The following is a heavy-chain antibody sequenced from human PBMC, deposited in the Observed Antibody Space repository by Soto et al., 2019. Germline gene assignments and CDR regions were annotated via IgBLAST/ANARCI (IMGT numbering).Heavy chain of an antibody. CDR2: IGGSGSYT. CDR3: TTEGTDLGITMVRGPSSYFDY. D-gene: IGHD3-10*01. CDR1: GFTFSNYA. Sequence: GGSLRLSCAASGFTFSNYAMAWVRQAPGEGLQWVSSIGGSGSYTYYADSVKGRFTISRDNFRSKLYLQMNSLRAEDTAVYYCTTEGTDLGITMVRGPSSYFDYWGQGTLVTVSS. J-gene: IGHJ4*02. V-gene: IGHV3-23*01.